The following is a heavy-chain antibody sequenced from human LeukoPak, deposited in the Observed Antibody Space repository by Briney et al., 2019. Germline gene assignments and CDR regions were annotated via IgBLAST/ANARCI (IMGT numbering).Heavy chain of an antibody. CDR1: GFTFSSYW. CDR3: ARVGGSNAFDI. J-gene: IGHJ3*02. Sequence: PGGSLRLSCAASGFTFSSYWVHWVRQAPGKGLVWVSPINSDGSSTSYADSVKGRFTISRDNAKNTLSLQMNSLRAEDTAVYYCARVGGSNAFDIWGQGTMVIVCS. D-gene: IGHD1-26*01. V-gene: IGHV3-74*01. CDR2: INSDGSST.